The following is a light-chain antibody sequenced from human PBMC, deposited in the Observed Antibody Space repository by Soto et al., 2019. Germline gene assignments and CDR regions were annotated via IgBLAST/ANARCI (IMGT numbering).Light chain of an antibody. Sequence: DIQMTQSPSTLSASVGDRVTITCRASQSISSWLAWYQQKPGKAPKLLIYKASSLQSGVPSRFSGSGSGTEFTLTISSLQPDDFATYYCQQYNSYSTFGQGIQVEIK. CDR3: QQYNSYST. J-gene: IGKJ1*01. CDR1: QSISSW. V-gene: IGKV1-5*03. CDR2: KAS.